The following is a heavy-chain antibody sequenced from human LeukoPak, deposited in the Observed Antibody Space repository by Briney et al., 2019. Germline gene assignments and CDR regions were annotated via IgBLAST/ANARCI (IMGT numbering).Heavy chain of an antibody. D-gene: IGHD5-18*01. CDR1: GGSFGGYY. V-gene: IGHV4-34*01. CDR3: ASRGRRGYSYGAYYYYGMDV. J-gene: IGHJ6*04. Sequence: ASETLSLTCAVYGGSFGGYYWSWIRQPPGKGLEWIGEINHSGSTNYNPSLKSRVTISVDTSKNQFSLKLSSVTAADTAVYYCASRGRRGYSYGAYYYYGMDVWGKGTTVTVSS. CDR2: INHSGST.